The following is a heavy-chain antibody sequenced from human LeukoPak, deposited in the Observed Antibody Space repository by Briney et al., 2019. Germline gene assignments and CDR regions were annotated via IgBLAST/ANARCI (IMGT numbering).Heavy chain of an antibody. CDR3: AREPVEYCSSTSCYREGFDY. Sequence: GRSLRLSCAASGFTFSSYGTHWVRQAPGKGLEWVAVIWYDGSNKYYADSVKGRFTISRDNSKNTLYLQMNSLRAEDTAVYYCAREPVEYCSSTSCYREGFDYWGQGTLVTVSS. V-gene: IGHV3-33*01. D-gene: IGHD2-2*02. J-gene: IGHJ4*02. CDR1: GFTFSSYG. CDR2: IWYDGSNK.